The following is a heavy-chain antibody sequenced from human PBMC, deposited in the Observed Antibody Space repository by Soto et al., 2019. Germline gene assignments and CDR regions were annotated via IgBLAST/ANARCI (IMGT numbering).Heavy chain of an antibody. V-gene: IGHV1-18*01. D-gene: IGHD2-15*01. J-gene: IGHJ3*02. CDR3: ARSRVIVVVVAATHDAFDI. CDR2: ISAYNGNT. CDR1: GYTFTSYG. Sequence: ASVKVSCKASGYTFTSYGISWVRQAPGQGLEWMGWISAYNGNTNYAQKLQGRVTMTTDTSTSTAYMELRSLRSDDTAVYYCARSRVIVVVVAATHDAFDIWGQGTMVTVSS.